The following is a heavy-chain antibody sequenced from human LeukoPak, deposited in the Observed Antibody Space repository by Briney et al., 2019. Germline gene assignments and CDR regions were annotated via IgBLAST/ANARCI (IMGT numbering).Heavy chain of an antibody. V-gene: IGHV4-59*01. Sequence: SETLSLTCTVSGGSISSYHWSWLRQPPGKGLEWIGYIYYSGSTNYNPSLKSRVTISVETSKNEFSLKLRSVTAADTAVYYCARVTGYRIEDYFDYWGQGTLVTVSS. CDR1: GGSISSYH. CDR3: ARVTGYRIEDYFDY. D-gene: IGHD6-13*01. J-gene: IGHJ4*02. CDR2: IYYSGST.